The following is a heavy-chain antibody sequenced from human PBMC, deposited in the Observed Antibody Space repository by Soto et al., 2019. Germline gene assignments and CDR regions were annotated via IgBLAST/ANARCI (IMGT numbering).Heavy chain of an antibody. V-gene: IGHV3-73*02. CDR3: VRQWLVFSPLDH. D-gene: IGHD6-19*01. J-gene: IGHJ4*02. Sequence: EVHLVQSGGGLVQPGGSLKLSCAASGFIFSGSAMHWVRQASGKGLEWVGRIGRKAKNYATEYGASVEGRFTISRDDSKNTTFLIMNSLKSEDTAVYFCVRQWLVFSPLDHWGKGTLVTVSS. CDR2: IGRKAKNYAT. CDR1: GFIFSGSA.